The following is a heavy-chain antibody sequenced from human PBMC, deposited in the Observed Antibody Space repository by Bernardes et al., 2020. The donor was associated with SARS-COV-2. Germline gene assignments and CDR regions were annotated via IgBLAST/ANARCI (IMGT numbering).Heavy chain of an antibody. CDR3: AKVGTGTTGDY. V-gene: IGHV3-9*01. D-gene: IGHD4-17*01. Sequence: GGSLRLSCAASGFTFDDYAMHWVRQAPGKGLEWVSGISWNSGSIGYADSVKGRFTISRDNAKNSLYLQMNSLRAEDTALYYCAKVGTGTTGDYWGQGTLVTVSS. J-gene: IGHJ4*02. CDR2: ISWNSGSI. CDR1: GFTFDDYA.